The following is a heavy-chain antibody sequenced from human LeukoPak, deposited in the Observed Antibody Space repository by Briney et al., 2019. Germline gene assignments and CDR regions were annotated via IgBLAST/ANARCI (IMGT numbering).Heavy chain of an antibody. J-gene: IGHJ4*02. Sequence: PSETLSLTCTVSGGSISSYYWSWIRQPAGKGLEWIGRIYTSGSTNYNPSLKSRVTMSVDTSKNQFSLKMNSVTAADTAVYYCATLGGHNSLYFDYWGQGTLVTVSS. D-gene: IGHD3-16*01. CDR3: ATLGGHNSLYFDY. V-gene: IGHV4-4*07. CDR1: GGSISSYY. CDR2: IYTSGST.